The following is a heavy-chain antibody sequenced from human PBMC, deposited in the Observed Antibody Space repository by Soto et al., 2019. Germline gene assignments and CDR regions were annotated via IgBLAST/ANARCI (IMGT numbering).Heavy chain of an antibody. Sequence: QVPLVQSGAEVKKPGASVKVSCKASGYTFTSYGISWVRQAPGQGLEWMGWISAYNGNTNYAQKLQGRVTMTTDTSTSTAYMELRSLRSDDTAVYYCARAYRTIFGVVIPLYGMDVWGQGTTVTVSS. CDR3: ARAYRTIFGVVIPLYGMDV. J-gene: IGHJ6*02. CDR2: ISAYNGNT. CDR1: GYTFTSYG. V-gene: IGHV1-18*01. D-gene: IGHD3-3*01.